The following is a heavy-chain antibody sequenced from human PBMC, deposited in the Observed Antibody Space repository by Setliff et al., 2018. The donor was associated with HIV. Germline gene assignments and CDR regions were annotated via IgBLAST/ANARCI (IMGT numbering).Heavy chain of an antibody. Sequence: PEGSLRLSCAASGFTFSSYAMSWVRQAPGKGLEWVSVISGSGGSTNYADSVKGRFTISRDNSKNTLNLQMNSLRAEDTAVYYCAKDRGGYFGDNPRLYPYEGLFDYWGQGTLVTVSS. J-gene: IGHJ4*02. CDR1: GFTFSSYA. CDR2: ISGSGGST. V-gene: IGHV3-23*01. CDR3: AKDRGGYFGDNPRLYPYEGLFDY. D-gene: IGHD4-17*01.